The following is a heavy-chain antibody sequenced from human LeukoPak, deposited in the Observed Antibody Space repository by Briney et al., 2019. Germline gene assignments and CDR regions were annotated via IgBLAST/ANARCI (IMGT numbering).Heavy chain of an antibody. CDR3: AKDWGRYCSSTSCPKSAFDI. Sequence: GGSLRLSCAASGFTLSSYAMSWVRQAPGKGLAWVSATSGIGGSTYYADSVKGRFTISRDNSKNTLYLQMNSVRAEDTAVYYCAKDWGRYCSSTSCPKSAFDIWGQGTMVTVSS. CDR1: GFTLSSYA. V-gene: IGHV3-23*01. J-gene: IGHJ3*02. D-gene: IGHD2-2*01. CDR2: TSGIGGST.